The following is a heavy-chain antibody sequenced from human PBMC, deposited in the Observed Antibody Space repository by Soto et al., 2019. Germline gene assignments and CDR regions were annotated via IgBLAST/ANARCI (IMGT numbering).Heavy chain of an antibody. V-gene: IGHV3-33*01. D-gene: IGHD4-17*01. Sequence: PGGSLRLSCAASGFTFSRYGMHWVRQAPGKGLEWVAVIWYDGSNKYYADSVKGRFTISRDNSKNTLYLQMNSLRAEDTAVYYCARDNEAVTPFDYWGQGTLVTVSS. CDR3: ARDNEAVTPFDY. J-gene: IGHJ4*02. CDR2: IWYDGSNK. CDR1: GFTFSRYG.